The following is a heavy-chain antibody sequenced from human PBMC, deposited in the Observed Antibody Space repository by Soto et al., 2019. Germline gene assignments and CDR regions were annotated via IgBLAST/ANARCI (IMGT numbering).Heavy chain of an antibody. CDR1: GYTFSDYG. CDR2: VSTYNTNT. CDR3: ARELNTDSSAYYSFAY. V-gene: IGHV1-18*01. Sequence: QVQLVQSGPEVKMPGASVKVSCKTSGYTFSDYGLAWLRQTPGQRPEWMGWVSTYNTNTNYAQKFQGRVTMTTDTSTTTTSMELRGLRSDDTAVYYCARELNTDSSAYYSFAYWGQGTLVTVSS. J-gene: IGHJ4*02. D-gene: IGHD3-22*01.